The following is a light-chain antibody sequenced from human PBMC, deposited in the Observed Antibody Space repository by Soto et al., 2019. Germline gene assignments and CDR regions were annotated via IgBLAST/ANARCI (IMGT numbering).Light chain of an antibody. CDR3: QHDGSS. Sequence: EIVLTQFPGTLSLSPGERATLSCRASQTITSGQLGWYQQKPGQAPRLLIYLLSSRATGIPDRFSGSGSGTDFTLTITGLEPEYFAIYYFQHDGSSLGQGSKVEI. CDR1: QTITSGQ. J-gene: IGKJ2*01. V-gene: IGKV3-20*01. CDR2: LLS.